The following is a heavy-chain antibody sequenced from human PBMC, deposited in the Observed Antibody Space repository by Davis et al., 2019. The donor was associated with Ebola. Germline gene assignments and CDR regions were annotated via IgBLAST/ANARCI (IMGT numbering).Heavy chain of an antibody. CDR1: GGSISSGGYY. V-gene: IGHV4-39*01. Sequence: SETLSLTCAVSGGSISSGGYYWSWIRQPPGKGLEWIGEINHSGSTNCNPSLKSRVTISVDTSGDQFSLRLTSVTAADTALYYCARHTSYGGKTWFDPWGQGTLVTVSS. J-gene: IGHJ5*02. CDR2: INHSGST. D-gene: IGHD4-23*01. CDR3: ARHTSYGGKTWFDP.